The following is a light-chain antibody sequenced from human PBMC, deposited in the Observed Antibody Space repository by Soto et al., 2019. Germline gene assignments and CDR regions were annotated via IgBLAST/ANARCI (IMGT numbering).Light chain of an antibody. CDR1: SGYSNYK. CDR3: GADHGSGSNFVWV. Sequence: QSVLTQPPSTSASLGASVTLTCTLSSGYSNYKVDWYQQRPGKGPRFVMRVGTGGIVGSKGDGIPDRFSVLASGLNRYLTIKNIQEEYESDYHCGADHGSGSNFVWVFGGGTQLTVL. J-gene: IGLJ2*01. CDR2: VGTGGIVG. V-gene: IGLV9-49*01.